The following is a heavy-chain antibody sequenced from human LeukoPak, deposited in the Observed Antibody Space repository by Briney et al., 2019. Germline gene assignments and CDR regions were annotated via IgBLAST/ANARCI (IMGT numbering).Heavy chain of an antibody. D-gene: IGHD3-9*01. CDR1: GFVFSSYS. V-gene: IGHV3-21*01. CDR3: AKAYHYDILTGCFDY. CDR2: ISSSSSYI. J-gene: IGHJ4*02. Sequence: PGGSLRLSCAASGFVFSSYSMNWVRQAPGKGLEWVSSISSSSSYIYYADSVKGRFTISRDNAKNSLYLQMNSLRAEDTAVYYCAKAYHYDILTGCFDYWGQGTLVTVSS.